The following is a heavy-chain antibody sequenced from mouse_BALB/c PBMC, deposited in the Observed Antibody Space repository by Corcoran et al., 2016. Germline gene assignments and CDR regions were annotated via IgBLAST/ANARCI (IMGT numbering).Heavy chain of an antibody. CDR1: GYTFTNYG. CDR2: INTYTGEP. CDR3: ARDPAWFAY. V-gene: IGHV9-1*02. J-gene: IGHJ3*01. Sequence: QIQLVQSGPELKKPGETVKISCKASGYTFTNYGMNWAKQAPGKGLKWMGWINTYTGEPTYADDFKGRFAFSLETSASTAYLQINNLKNEDMATYFCARDPAWFAYWGQGTLVTVSA.